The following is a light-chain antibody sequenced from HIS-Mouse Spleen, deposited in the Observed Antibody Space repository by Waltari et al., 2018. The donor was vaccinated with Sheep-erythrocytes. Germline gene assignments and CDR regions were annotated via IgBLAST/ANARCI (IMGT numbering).Light chain of an antibody. V-gene: IGLV3-1*01. Sequence: SYELTQPPSVSVSPGQTASITCSGDKLGDKYACWYQQKPGQSPVLVIYQDSKRPSGIPVRFSGSNSGNTATLTISGTQAMDEADYYCQAWDSSTVVVFGGGTKLTVL. CDR1: KLGDKY. J-gene: IGLJ2*01. CDR2: QDS. CDR3: QAWDSSTVVV.